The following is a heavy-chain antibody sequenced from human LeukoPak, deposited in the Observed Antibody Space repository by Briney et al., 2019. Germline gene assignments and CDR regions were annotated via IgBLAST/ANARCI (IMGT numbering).Heavy chain of an antibody. Sequence: SETLSLTCTVSGYSISSGHYWGWIRQPPGKGLEWIGSMYHSGSTYYNPPLKSRVTISEDTSKNQFSLKLRSVTAADTAVYYCARDLGGSYVKGAFDIWGQGTMVTVSS. CDR2: MYHSGST. V-gene: IGHV4-38-2*02. CDR1: GYSISSGHY. CDR3: ARDLGGSYVKGAFDI. J-gene: IGHJ3*02. D-gene: IGHD1-26*01.